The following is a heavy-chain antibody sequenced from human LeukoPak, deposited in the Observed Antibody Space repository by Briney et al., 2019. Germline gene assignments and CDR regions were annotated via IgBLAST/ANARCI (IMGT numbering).Heavy chain of an antibody. V-gene: IGHV4-4*02. J-gene: IGHJ4*02. CDR3: AGLVGRYSSGLYYYYFDY. CDR1: GDSINSLDL. Sequence: TETLSLTCTVSGDSINSLDLWSWVRQPPGKGLEWIGEMYLSGTTHSNPSVKSRVTISIDKSKNQFFLNLSSVTAADTAVYYCAGLVGRYSSGLYYYYFDYWGQGTLVTVSS. D-gene: IGHD3-22*01. CDR2: MYLSGTT.